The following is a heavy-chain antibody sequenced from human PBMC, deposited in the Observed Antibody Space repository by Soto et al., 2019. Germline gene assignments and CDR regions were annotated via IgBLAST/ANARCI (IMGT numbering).Heavy chain of an antibody. D-gene: IGHD2-2*01. CDR1: GYSFTSYW. CDR2: IYPGDSDT. CDR3: ARHQRRTPDIVVVPAAIKADGMDV. Sequence: PGESLKISCKGSGYSFTSYWICWVRQMPGKGLEWMGIIYPGDSDTRYSPSFQGQVTISADKSISTAYLQWSSLKASDTAMYYCARHQRRTPDIVVVPAAIKADGMDVWGQGTTVTVSS. V-gene: IGHV5-51*01. J-gene: IGHJ6*02.